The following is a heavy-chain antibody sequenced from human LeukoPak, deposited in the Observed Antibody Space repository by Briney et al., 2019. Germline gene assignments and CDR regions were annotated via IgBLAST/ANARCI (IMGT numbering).Heavy chain of an antibody. D-gene: IGHD6-19*01. J-gene: IGHJ4*02. V-gene: IGHV4-59*01. CDR1: GGSIGSYY. Sequence: SEALSLTCTVSGGSIGSYYWSWIRQPPGKGLGWIGYIYYSGSTNYNPSLKSRVTISVDTSKNQFSLKLSSVTAADTAVYYCAREGRSSGWYDYWGEGTLVTVSS. CDR2: IYYSGST. CDR3: AREGRSSGWYDY.